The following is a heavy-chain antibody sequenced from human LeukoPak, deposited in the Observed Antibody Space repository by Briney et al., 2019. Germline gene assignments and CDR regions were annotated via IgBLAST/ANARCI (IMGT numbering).Heavy chain of an antibody. D-gene: IGHD2-8*01. J-gene: IGHJ4*02. CDR1: GGSISNTNW. CDR3: SRENGAFSPFGY. V-gene: IGHV4-4*02. Sequence: SETLSLTCGVSGGSISNTNWWSWVRPPPGQGLEWIGEVSLTGLTHYNPSLESRVTVSLDKSKNQLSLNLTSVTAADTAVYYCSRENGAFSPFGYWGQGTLVTVLS. CDR2: VSLTGLT.